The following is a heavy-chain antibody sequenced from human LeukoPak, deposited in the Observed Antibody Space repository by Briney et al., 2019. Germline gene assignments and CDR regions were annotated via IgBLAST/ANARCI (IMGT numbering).Heavy chain of an antibody. Sequence: GGSLRLSYAASGLTLSTYAMSWVRQTPGKGLEWVAATSSSDAGTYHADSVRGRFTISRDNSKNTLYLQMNSLRAEDAAVYFCAKAPVTSCRGAYCYPFDSWGQGTLVTVSS. CDR2: TSSSDAGT. V-gene: IGHV3-23*01. J-gene: IGHJ4*02. CDR1: GLTLSTYA. D-gene: IGHD2-21*01. CDR3: AKAPVTSCRGAYCYPFDS.